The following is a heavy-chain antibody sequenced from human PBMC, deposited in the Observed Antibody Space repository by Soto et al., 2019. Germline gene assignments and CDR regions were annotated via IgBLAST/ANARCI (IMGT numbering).Heavy chain of an antibody. Sequence: SGTLSLHCAVYGGSYSGYYWSWIRQPPGKGLEWIGEINHSGSTNYNPSLKSRVTISVDTSKNQFSLKLSSVTAADTAVYYCARGSGRAAAGHYYYYGMDVWGQGTTVTVS. V-gene: IGHV4-34*01. J-gene: IGHJ6*02. CDR3: ARGSGRAAAGHYYYYGMDV. D-gene: IGHD6-13*01. CDR1: GGSYSGYY. CDR2: INHSGST.